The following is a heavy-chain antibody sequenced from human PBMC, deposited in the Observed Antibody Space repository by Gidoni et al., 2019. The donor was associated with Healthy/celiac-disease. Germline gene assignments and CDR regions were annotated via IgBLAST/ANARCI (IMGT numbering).Heavy chain of an antibody. CDR2: ISWNSGSI. J-gene: IGHJ4*02. CDR3: AKDVKWVRGAFDY. D-gene: IGHD1-26*01. V-gene: IGHV3-9*01. CDR1: GFTFDDYA. Sequence: EVQLVESGGGLVQPGRSLRLSCAASGFTFDDYAMHWVRHAPGKGLEWVSGISWNSGSIGYADSVKGRFTISRDNAKNSLYLQMNSLRAEDTALYYCAKDVKWVRGAFDYWGQGTLVTVSS.